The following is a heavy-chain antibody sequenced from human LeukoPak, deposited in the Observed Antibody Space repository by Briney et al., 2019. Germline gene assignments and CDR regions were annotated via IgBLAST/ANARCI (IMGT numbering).Heavy chain of an antibody. CDR1: GFTFSRYG. CDR2: ISYDGSNK. D-gene: IGHD3-10*01. V-gene: IGHV3-30*18. CDR3: AKGDPYGSGSYPVDY. J-gene: IGHJ4*02. Sequence: GRSLRLSCAASGFTFSRYGMHWVRQASGKGLEWVALISYDGSNKYYADSVKGRFTISRDNSKNTLYLQMNSLRPEDTAVYYYAKGDPYGSGSYPVDYWGQGTLVTVSS.